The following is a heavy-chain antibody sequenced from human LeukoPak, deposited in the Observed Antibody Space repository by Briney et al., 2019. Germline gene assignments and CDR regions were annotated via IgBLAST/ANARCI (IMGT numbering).Heavy chain of an antibody. V-gene: IGHV3-9*01. CDR2: ISWNSGSI. J-gene: IGHJ4*02. D-gene: IGHD3-10*01. CDR3: AKDVYRGVIITTFDY. CDR1: GFTFDDYA. Sequence: GGSLRLSCAASGFTFDDYAMHWVRQAPGKGLEWVSGISWNSGSIGYADSVKGRFTISRDNAKNSLYLQMNSLRAEDTALYYCAKDVYRGVIITTFDYWGQGTLVTVSS.